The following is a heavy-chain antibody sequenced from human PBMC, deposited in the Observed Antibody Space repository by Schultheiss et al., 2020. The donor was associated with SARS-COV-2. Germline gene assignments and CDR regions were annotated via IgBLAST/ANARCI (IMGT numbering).Heavy chain of an antibody. J-gene: IGHJ4*02. V-gene: IGHV3-9*01. CDR2: ISWNSGSI. Sequence: GGSLRLSCAASGFTFDDYAMHWVRQAPGKGLEWVSGISWNSGSIGYADSVKGRFTISRDNAKNSLYLQMNSLRAEDTAVYYCASGDYWGQGTLVTVSS. CDR1: GFTFDDYA. D-gene: IGHD6-25*01. CDR3: ASGDY.